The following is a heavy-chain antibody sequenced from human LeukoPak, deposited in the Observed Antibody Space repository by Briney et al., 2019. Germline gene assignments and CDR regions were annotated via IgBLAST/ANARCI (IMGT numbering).Heavy chain of an antibody. CDR3: ARGIGDRFRLQHVIDY. V-gene: IGHV1-46*01. Sequence: GSVKVSCKASGYTFTSYYMHWVRQAPGQGLEWMGIINPSGGSTSYAQKFQGRVTMTRDMSTSTVYMELSSLRSEDTAVYYCARGIGDRFRLQHVIDYWGQGTLVTVSS. J-gene: IGHJ4*02. D-gene: IGHD2-21*02. CDR1: GYTFTSYY. CDR2: INPSGGST.